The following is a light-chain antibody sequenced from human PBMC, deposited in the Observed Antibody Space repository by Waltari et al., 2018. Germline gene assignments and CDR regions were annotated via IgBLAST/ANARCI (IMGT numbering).Light chain of an antibody. CDR1: SSDIDAYDY. V-gene: IGLV2-14*01. CDR2: DVR. Sequence: QSGLTQPASVSGSPGQSITISCIGTSSDIDAYDYVSWYQQHPGKAPKLLIYDVRDRPSGGSHRFSGSKSGNAASLTISGLQAEDEATYYCSSPTTRSTQVFGSGTKVTV. CDR3: SSPTTRSTQV. J-gene: IGLJ1*01.